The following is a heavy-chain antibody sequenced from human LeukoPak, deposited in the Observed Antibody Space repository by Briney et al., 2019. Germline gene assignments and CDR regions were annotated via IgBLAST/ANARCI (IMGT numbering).Heavy chain of an antibody. Sequence: GGSLRLFCAASGFTFSDYYMSWIRQAPGKGLEWVSYISSSGSTIYYADSVKGRFTISRDNAKNSLYLQMNSLRAEDTAVYYCASGPLRLGELSLFAFDYWGQGTLVTVSS. D-gene: IGHD3-16*02. CDR3: ASGPLRLGELSLFAFDY. J-gene: IGHJ4*02. CDR2: ISSSGSTI. CDR1: GFTFSDYY. V-gene: IGHV3-11*01.